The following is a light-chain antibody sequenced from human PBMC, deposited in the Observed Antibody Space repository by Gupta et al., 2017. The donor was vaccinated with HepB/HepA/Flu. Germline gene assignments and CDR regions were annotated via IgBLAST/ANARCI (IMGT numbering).Light chain of an antibody. CDR1: QSVSSSY. CDR3: QQYGSAPRVT. CDR2: GAS. V-gene: IGKV3-20*01. J-gene: IGKJ3*01. Sequence: EIVLTHSPGTLSLSPGVRATLSCRASQSVSSSYLAWYQQKPGQAPRLLIYGASSRATGIPDRFSGSGSGTDFTLTISRLEPEDFAVYYCQQYGSAPRVTFGPGTKVDIK.